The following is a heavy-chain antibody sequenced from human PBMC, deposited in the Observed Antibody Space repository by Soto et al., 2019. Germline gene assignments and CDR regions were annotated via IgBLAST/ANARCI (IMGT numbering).Heavy chain of an antibody. CDR3: ARDPPDFYSGFDF. D-gene: IGHD4-4*01. CDR2: TYYRSKWIS. CDR1: GDSVSNNGAT. Sequence: SQTLSLTCAISGDSVSNNGATWNWIRQSPSGGLEWLGRTYYRSKWISDYAMSVKSRISINPDTSKNQISLQLKSVTLEDTAVYYCARDPPDFYSGFDFWGQGTLVTVSS. J-gene: IGHJ4*02. V-gene: IGHV6-1*01.